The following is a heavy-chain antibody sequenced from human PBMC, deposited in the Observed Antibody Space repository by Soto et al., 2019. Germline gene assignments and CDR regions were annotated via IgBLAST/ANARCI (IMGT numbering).Heavy chain of an antibody. CDR2: ISGSGGGT. CDR1: GFTFGSYA. Sequence: GGSLRLSCAASGFTFGSYAMSWVRQAPGKGLEWVSAISGSGGGTYYADSVKGRFTISRDNSKNTLYLQMNSLRAEDTAVYYCAKDLEARIAAAGPGCDCWGQGTLVTVSS. J-gene: IGHJ4*01. CDR3: AKDLEARIAAAGPGCDC. D-gene: IGHD6-13*01. V-gene: IGHV3-23*01.